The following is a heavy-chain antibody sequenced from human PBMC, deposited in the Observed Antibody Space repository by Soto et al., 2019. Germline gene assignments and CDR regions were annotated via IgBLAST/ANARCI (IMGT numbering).Heavy chain of an antibody. D-gene: IGHD2-15*01. V-gene: IGHV3-23*01. CDR2: VSIGGST. Sequence: DVQLLESGGGLVQPEGSLRLSCAASGLTFSSYAMGWVRQGPGKGLEWVAVVSIGGSTHYADSVRGRFTISRDNSKNTLSLQMNSLTAGDTAVYFCANRRGAGGHFNYWGQGALVTVSS. CDR1: GLTFSSYA. CDR3: ANRRGAGGHFNY. J-gene: IGHJ4*02.